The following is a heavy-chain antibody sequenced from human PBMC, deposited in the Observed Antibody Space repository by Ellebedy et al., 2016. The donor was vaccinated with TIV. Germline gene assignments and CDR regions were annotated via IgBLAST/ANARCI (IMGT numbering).Heavy chain of an antibody. CDR1: GFTFSNYW. CDR3: ARKYIYGFD. V-gene: IGHV3-7*01. Sequence: GESLKISCAASGFTFSNYWMSWVRQTPGKGLEWVANIKQDGSEKWYVESVTGRFNISRDNAKNSLYLQMSSLRAEDTAVYYCARKYIYGFDWGQGTLVTVSS. J-gene: IGHJ4*02. CDR2: IKQDGSEK. D-gene: IGHD5-18*01.